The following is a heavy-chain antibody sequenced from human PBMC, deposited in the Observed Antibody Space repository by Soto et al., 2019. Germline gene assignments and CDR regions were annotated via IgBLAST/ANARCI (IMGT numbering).Heavy chain of an antibody. D-gene: IGHD5-12*01. CDR2: ISDSGSA. CDR1: GAALDDFY. Sequence: TSXTLSLTCTVSGAALDDFYWSWIRQPPGKAPELIAYISDSGSANYNPSLRSRVIISVDTSNNQFSLKLTSVTAADTAVYYCARDGYNSYYFDFWGQGTLVTVSS. J-gene: IGHJ4*02. V-gene: IGHV4-59*01. CDR3: ARDGYNSYYFDF.